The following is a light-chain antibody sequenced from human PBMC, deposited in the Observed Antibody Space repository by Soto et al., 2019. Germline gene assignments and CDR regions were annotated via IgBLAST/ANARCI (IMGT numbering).Light chain of an antibody. CDR2: DVN. V-gene: IGLV2-14*01. CDR1: SSDIGGYNY. CDR3: SSYTTSNSRV. J-gene: IGLJ3*02. Sequence: QSALTQPASVSGSPGQSITISCTGTSSDIGGYNYVSWYQQHPGKAPKLMIYDVNNRPSGVSNRFSGSKSGNTAFLTISGLQADDEADYYRSSYTTSNSRVFGGGTKVTVL.